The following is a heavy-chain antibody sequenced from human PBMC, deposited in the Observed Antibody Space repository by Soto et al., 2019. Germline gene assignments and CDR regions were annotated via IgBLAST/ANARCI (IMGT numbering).Heavy chain of an antibody. Sequence: LSLTCSVYGGSFSGHSWTWIRQSPGKGLEWIGDINHSGRVNYSPSLKSRVTISLDTSKNQFSLTLSAVTAADTAMYYCSTRAYDTNGYYRFDPWGQGTLVTVSS. J-gene: IGHJ5*01. CDR1: GGSFSGHS. CDR3: STRAYDTNGYYRFDP. D-gene: IGHD3-22*01. CDR2: INHSGRV. V-gene: IGHV4-34*01.